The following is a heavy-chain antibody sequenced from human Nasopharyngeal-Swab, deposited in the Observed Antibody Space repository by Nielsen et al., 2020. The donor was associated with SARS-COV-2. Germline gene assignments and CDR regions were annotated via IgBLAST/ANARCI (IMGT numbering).Heavy chain of an antibody. J-gene: IGHJ6*02. V-gene: IGHV3-23*01. D-gene: IGHD5-12*01. CDR2: ISGDNENT. CDR1: GFTFRNFA. Sequence: GESLKISCAASGFTFRNFAMHWVRQGPGKGLEWVSVISGDNENTYYADSVKGRFTISRDNAKNSLYLQMNSLRAEDTAVYYCAKDRDSGDDSEEYYHYYGMDVWGQGAPVTVSS. CDR3: AKDRDSGDDSEEYYHYYGMDV.